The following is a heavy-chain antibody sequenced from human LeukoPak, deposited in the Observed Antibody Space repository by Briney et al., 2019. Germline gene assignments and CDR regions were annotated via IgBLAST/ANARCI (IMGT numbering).Heavy chain of an antibody. V-gene: IGHV3-33*08. J-gene: IGHJ3*01. D-gene: IGHD3-10*01. Sequence: GGSLRLSCAASGLTFSGYDMHWVRQAPGKGLEWVAVIWYDGSNKYYADSVKGRFTISRDNSKNTLYLQMNSLRAEDTAVYYCASIGVPWGQGTMVTVSS. CDR3: ASIGVP. CDR2: IWYDGSNK. CDR1: GLTFSGYD.